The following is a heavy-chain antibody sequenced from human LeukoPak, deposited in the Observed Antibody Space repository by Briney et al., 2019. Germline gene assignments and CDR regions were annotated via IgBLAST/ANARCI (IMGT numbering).Heavy chain of an antibody. V-gene: IGHV1-18*01. Sequence: AASVKVSCKASGYTFTSYGISWVRQAPGQGLEWMGWISAYNGNTNYAQKLQGRVTMTTDTSTSTAYMELRSLRSDDTAVYYCVRDHVTAAGTGLYYFDYWGQGTLVTVSS. CDR1: GYTFTSYG. J-gene: IGHJ4*02. CDR3: VRDHVTAAGTGLYYFDY. CDR2: ISAYNGNT. D-gene: IGHD6-13*01.